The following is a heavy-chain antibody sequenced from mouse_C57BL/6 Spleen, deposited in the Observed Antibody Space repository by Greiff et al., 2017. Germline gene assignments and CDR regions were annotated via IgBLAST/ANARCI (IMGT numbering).Heavy chain of an antibody. J-gene: IGHJ2*01. D-gene: IGHD1-1*01. CDR2: ISYDGSN. V-gene: IGHV3-6*01. CDR3: AREGTITTVVPYFDH. CDR1: GYSITSGYY. Sequence: EVKLQESGPGLVKPSQSLSLTCSVTGYSITSGYYWNWIRQFPGNKLEWMGYISYDGSNNYNPSLKNRISITRDTSKNQFFLKLNSVTTEDTATYYCAREGTITTVVPYFDHWGQGTTLTVSS.